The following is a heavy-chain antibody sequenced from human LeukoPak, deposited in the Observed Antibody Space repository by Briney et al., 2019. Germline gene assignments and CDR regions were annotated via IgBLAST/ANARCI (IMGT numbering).Heavy chain of an antibody. CDR2: ISYDGSNK. D-gene: IGHD5-24*01. CDR1: GFTFSSYA. Sequence: GRSLRLSCAASGFTFSSYAMHWVRQAPGKGLEWVAVISYDGSNKYYADYVKGRFTISRDNSKNTLYLQMNSLRAEDTAVYYCARDGDGYNWDYFDYWGQGTLVTVSS. CDR3: ARDGDGYNWDYFDY. J-gene: IGHJ4*02. V-gene: IGHV3-30-3*01.